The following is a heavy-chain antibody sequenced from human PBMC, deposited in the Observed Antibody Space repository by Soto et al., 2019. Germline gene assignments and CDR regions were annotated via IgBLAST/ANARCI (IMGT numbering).Heavy chain of an antibody. CDR3: AREAPGYCTNGVCYQVDY. CDR2: IYYSGST. Sequence: PSETLSLTCTVSGGSISSGDYYWSWIRHPPGKGLEWIGYIYYSGSTYYNPSLKSRVTISVDTSKNQFSLKLSSVTAADTAVYYCAREAPGYCTNGVCYQVDYWGQGTLVTVSS. J-gene: IGHJ4*02. D-gene: IGHD2-8*01. V-gene: IGHV4-30-4*01. CDR1: GGSISSGDYY.